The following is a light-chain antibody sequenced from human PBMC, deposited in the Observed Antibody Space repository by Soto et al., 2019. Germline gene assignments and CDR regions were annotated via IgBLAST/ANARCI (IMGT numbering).Light chain of an antibody. CDR1: QGISSY. Sequence: AIRMTQSPSSLSASTGDRVTITCRASQGISSYLSWYQQKPGKAPKLLIYAAYNLQSGVPSRFSGSGSGTEFTLPISCLQSEDFATYYCQQYYSYPRTFGQGTKVEIK. CDR2: AAY. V-gene: IGKV1-8*01. J-gene: IGKJ1*01. CDR3: QQYYSYPRT.